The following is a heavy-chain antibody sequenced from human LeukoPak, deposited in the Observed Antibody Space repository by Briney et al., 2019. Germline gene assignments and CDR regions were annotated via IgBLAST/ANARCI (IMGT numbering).Heavy chain of an antibody. V-gene: IGHV1-69*13. CDR1: GGTFSSYA. CDR3: ARLIGGKQQLGYYYMDV. CDR2: IIPIFGTA. D-gene: IGHD6-13*01. J-gene: IGHJ6*03. Sequence: ASVKVSCKASGGTFSSYAISWVRQAPGQGLEWMGGIIPIFGTANYAQKFQGRVTITADESTSTAYMELSSLRSEDTAVYYCARLIGGKQQLGYYYMDVWGKGTTVTVSS.